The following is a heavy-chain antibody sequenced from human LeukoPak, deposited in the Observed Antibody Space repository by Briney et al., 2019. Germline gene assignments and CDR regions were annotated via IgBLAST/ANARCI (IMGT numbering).Heavy chain of an antibody. CDR3: ASGATRAHYYGMDV. CDR2: IIPILGIA. V-gene: IGHV1-69*02. J-gene: IGHJ6*02. Sequence: GASVTVSCKASGGTFISYSISWVRQAPGQGLEWMGRIIPILGIANYAQKFQGRVTITADKSTSTAYMELSRLRAEGTAVYYCASGATRAHYYGMDVWGQGTTVTVSS. CDR1: GGTFISYS. D-gene: IGHD1-26*01.